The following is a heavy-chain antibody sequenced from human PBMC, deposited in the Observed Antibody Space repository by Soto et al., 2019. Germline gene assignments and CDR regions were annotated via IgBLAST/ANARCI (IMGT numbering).Heavy chain of an antibody. D-gene: IGHD4-4*01. Sequence: SGPTLVNPTQTLTLTCTFSGFSLTTVGMHVSWIRQPPGKALEWLARIDWDDDKWYSPSLKTRLTISKDTSKNRVVLTMTNMDPVDKATYYCARMTTTHSFAFWCQGTLVTVSS. V-gene: IGHV2-70*04. CDR3: ARMTTTHSFAF. CDR2: IDWDDDK. J-gene: IGHJ4*02. CDR1: GFSLTTVGMH.